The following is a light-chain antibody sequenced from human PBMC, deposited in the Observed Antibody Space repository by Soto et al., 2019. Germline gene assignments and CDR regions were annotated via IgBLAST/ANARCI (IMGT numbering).Light chain of an antibody. V-gene: IGKV3-15*01. Sequence: EIVMTQSPATLSVSPGERAALSCRASQSISSKLAWYQQRPGQAPRLLIYGASTRATGIPVRFSGGGSGTEFTLTISSPQSEDFAVYYCQHYDKWPYTFGQGTELEI. CDR3: QHYDKWPYT. CDR2: GAS. J-gene: IGKJ2*01. CDR1: QSISSK.